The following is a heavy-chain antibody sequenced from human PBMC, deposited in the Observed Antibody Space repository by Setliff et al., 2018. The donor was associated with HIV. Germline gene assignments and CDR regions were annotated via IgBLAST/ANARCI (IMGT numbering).Heavy chain of an antibody. V-gene: IGHV1-18*01. D-gene: IGHD2-21*02. Sequence: ASVKVSCKASGYTFTNYAISWVRQAPGQGLEWMGWISAYNTNANYAQKYQGRVTMTTDTSTNAIYMELRSLSSDDTAVYFCARSTVVVTAIILIDYWGQGTLVTVSS. J-gene: IGHJ4*02. CDR2: ISAYNTNA. CDR1: GYTFTNYA. CDR3: ARSTVVVTAIILIDY.